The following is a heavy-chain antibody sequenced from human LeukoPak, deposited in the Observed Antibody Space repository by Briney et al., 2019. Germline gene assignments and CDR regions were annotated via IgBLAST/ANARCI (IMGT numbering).Heavy chain of an antibody. V-gene: IGHV4-31*03. CDR2: IYYSGST. CDR1: GGSISSGGYY. J-gene: IGHJ2*01. D-gene: IGHD1-1*01. CDR3: ARLCGVQTVSYWYFDL. Sequence: PSESLSLTCTVSGGSISSGGYYWSWIRQHSGKGLEWIGYIYYSGSTYYNPSLKSRVTTSVDTSKIQLSLKLSSVTAADTAVYYCARLCGVQTVSYWYFDLWGRGTLVTVSS.